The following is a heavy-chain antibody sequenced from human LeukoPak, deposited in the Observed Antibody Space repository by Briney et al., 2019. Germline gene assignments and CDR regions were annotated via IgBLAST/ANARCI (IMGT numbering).Heavy chain of an antibody. J-gene: IGHJ4*02. CDR3: TGDTRGWYKFSW. CDR2: IKSKGSGGTT. D-gene: IGHD6-19*01. V-gene: IGHV3-15*01. Sequence: GGSLRLSCAASGFTFIDAWMGWVRQAPGKGLEWVGRIKSKGSGGTTDYAAPVKGRFAISRDDSRHTLDLQMNSLKSEDTAVYYCTGDTRGWYKFSWWGQGTPVTVSS. CDR1: GFTFIDAW.